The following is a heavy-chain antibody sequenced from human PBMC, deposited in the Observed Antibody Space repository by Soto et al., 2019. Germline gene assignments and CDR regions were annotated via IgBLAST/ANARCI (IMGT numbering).Heavy chain of an antibody. CDR2: IIPIFGTA. D-gene: IGHD5-18*01. Sequence: GASVKVSCKASGGTFSSYAISWVRQAPGQGLEWMGGIIPIFGTANYAQKFQGRVTITADESTSTAYMELSSLRSEDTAVYYCARGSYSYGYPTVLYFDYWGQGTLVTVSS. CDR1: GGTFSSYA. CDR3: ARGSYSYGYPTVLYFDY. V-gene: IGHV1-69*13. J-gene: IGHJ4*02.